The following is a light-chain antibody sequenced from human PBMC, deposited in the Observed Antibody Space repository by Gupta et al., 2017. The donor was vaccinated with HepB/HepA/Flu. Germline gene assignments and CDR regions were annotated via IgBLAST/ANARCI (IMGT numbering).Light chain of an antibody. CDR3: NCQDSDGKPVV. CDR1: TLRSHY. V-gene: IGLV3-19*01. J-gene: IGLJ2*01. CDR2: GKD. Sequence: SSELTQDPAVSVALGQTVRITCQGDTLRSHYASWYQQKPGQVPVLVMAGKDNRPSGIPDRFSGSSSGDTASVIITGAQAEDEADYYCNCQDSDGKPVVFGGGTKLTVL.